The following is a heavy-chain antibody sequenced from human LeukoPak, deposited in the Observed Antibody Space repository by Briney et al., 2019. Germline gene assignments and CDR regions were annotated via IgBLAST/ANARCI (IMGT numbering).Heavy chain of an antibody. V-gene: IGHV1-8*01. CDR3: ARGGIAVAGTSYGMDV. CDR1: GYTFTSYD. J-gene: IGHJ6*02. Sequence: ASVKVSCTASGYTFTSYDINWVRQATGQGLEWMGWKNPNSGNTGYAQKFQGRVTMTRNTSISTAYMELSSLRSEDTAVYYCARGGIAVAGTSYGMDVWGQGTTVTVSS. CDR2: KNPNSGNT. D-gene: IGHD6-19*01.